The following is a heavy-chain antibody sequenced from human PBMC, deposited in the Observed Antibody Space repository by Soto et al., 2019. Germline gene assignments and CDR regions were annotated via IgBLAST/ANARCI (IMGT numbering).Heavy chain of an antibody. D-gene: IGHD3-22*01. Sequence: QLQLQESGSGLVKPSQTLSLTCAVSCGSISSGGYSWSWIRQPPGKGLEWIGYIYHSGSTYYNPSLKSRVTISVDRSQNQFSLKLSSVTAADTAVYYCARGKDSSGYYRNWYFDLWGRGTLVTVSS. J-gene: IGHJ2*01. CDR3: ARGKDSSGYYRNWYFDL. CDR1: CGSISSGGYS. CDR2: IYHSGST. V-gene: IGHV4-30-2*01.